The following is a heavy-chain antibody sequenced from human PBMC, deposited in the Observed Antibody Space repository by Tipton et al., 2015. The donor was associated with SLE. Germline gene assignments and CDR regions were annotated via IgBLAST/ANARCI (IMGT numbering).Heavy chain of an antibody. J-gene: IGHJ6*02. D-gene: IGHD6-19*01. V-gene: IGHV4-34*01. CDR2: INHSGST. Sequence: TLSLTYAVYGGSFSGYYWSWIRQPPGKGLEWIGEINHSGSTNYNPSLKSRVTISVDTSKNQFSLKLSSVTAADTAVYYCARAAGSDYYGMDVWGQGTTVTVSS. CDR3: ARAAGSDYYGMDV. CDR1: GGSFSGYY.